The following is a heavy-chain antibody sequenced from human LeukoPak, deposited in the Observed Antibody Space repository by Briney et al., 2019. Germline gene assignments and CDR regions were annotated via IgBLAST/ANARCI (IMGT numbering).Heavy chain of an antibody. CDR3: ARDYVSGSFGP. V-gene: IGHV3-7*01. Sequence: GGSLRLSCTASGFIFSTSWMTWVRQAPGKGLEWVANINLDGSEKYYVDSVKGRFTISRDNAKNSLYLQMNSLRAEDTAVYYCARDYVSGSFGPWGQGTLVTVSS. D-gene: IGHD3-10*01. CDR2: INLDGSEK. CDR1: GFIFSTSW. J-gene: IGHJ5*02.